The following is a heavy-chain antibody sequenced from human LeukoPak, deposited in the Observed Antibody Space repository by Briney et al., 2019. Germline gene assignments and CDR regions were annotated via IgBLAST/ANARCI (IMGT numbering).Heavy chain of an antibody. D-gene: IGHD2-8*02. V-gene: IGHV4-34*01. CDR3: ARKLIVLTPAYFDY. CDR2: INHSGST. J-gene: IGHJ4*02. Sequence: PSETLSLTCAVYGGSSSGYYWSWIRQPPGKGLEWIGEINHSGSTNYNPSLKSRVTISVDTSKNQFSLKLTSVTAADTAVYYCARKLIVLTPAYFDYWGQGNLVTVSS. CDR1: GGSSSGYY.